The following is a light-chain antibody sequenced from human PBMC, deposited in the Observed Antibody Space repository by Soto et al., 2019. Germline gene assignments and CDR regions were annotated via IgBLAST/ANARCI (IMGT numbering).Light chain of an antibody. CDR2: EVT. CDR1: SSDVGTYDD. J-gene: IGLJ1*01. CDR3: SSYTIGSTYV. V-gene: IGLV2-14*01. Sequence: QSVLAQPASVSASPGQSITISCTGTSSDVGTYDDVSWYRQHPGKAPRLLIYEVTNRPSGVSNRFSGSKSGDTASLTISGPQAEDEGDYYCSSYTIGSTYVFGSGTKV.